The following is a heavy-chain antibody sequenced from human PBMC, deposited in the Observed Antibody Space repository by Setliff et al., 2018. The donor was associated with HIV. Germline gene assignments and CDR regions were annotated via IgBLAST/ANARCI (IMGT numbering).Heavy chain of an antibody. CDR3: ARVLTGDNGWGYIDY. J-gene: IGHJ4*02. CDR1: SGSISGHY. V-gene: IGHV4-59*11. D-gene: IGHD7-27*01. CDR2: IYSSGST. Sequence: SETLSLTCTVSSGSISGHYWSWIRQPPGKGLEWIGYIYSSGSTNYNPSLKSRVTISVDTSKSQFSLRLTSVTAADTALYYCARVLTGDNGWGYIDYWGQGSLVPVSS.